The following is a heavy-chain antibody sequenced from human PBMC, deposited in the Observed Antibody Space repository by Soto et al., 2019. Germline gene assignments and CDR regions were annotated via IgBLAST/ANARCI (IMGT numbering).Heavy chain of an antibody. J-gene: IGHJ5*02. D-gene: IGHD2-15*01. Sequence: QVQLQESGPGLVKPSETLSLTCTVSGGSISSYYWSWIRQPAGKGLEWIGRIYTSGSTNYNPSLKSRVTMSVDTSKNQFSLKLSSVTAADTAVYYCARVYCSGGSCYSEGRMNWFDPWGQGTLVTVSS. CDR3: ARVYCSGGSCYSEGRMNWFDP. CDR2: IYTSGST. V-gene: IGHV4-4*07. CDR1: GGSISSYY.